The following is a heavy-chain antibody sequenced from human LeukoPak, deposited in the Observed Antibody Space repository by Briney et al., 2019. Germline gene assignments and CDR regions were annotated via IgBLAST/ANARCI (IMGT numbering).Heavy chain of an antibody. Sequence: PSETLSLTCTVPGGSISSHYWSWIRQPPGKGLEWIGYIYYSGSTNYNPSLKSRVTISVDTSKNQFSLKLSSVTAADTAVYYCARYGVNTTWYYDFWSGRFAYGNFDYWGQGTLVTVSS. D-gene: IGHD3-3*01. J-gene: IGHJ4*02. CDR1: GGSISSHY. CDR2: IYYSGST. V-gene: IGHV4-59*11. CDR3: ARYGVNTTWYYDFWSGRFAYGNFDY.